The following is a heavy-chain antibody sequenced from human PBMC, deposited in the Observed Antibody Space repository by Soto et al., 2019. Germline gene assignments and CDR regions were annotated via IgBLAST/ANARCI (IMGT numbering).Heavy chain of an antibody. J-gene: IGHJ4*02. CDR3: AGAGRAARLFDY. D-gene: IGHD6-6*01. Sequence: QVQLQESGPGLVKPSQTLSLTCTVSGGSISSGDYYWSWIRQPPGKVLEWIGYIYYSGSTYYNPSLKSRVTISVDTSKNQFALKLSSVTAADTDVYYCAGAGRAARLFDYWGQGTLVTVSS. V-gene: IGHV4-30-4*01. CDR2: IYYSGST. CDR1: GGSISSGDYY.